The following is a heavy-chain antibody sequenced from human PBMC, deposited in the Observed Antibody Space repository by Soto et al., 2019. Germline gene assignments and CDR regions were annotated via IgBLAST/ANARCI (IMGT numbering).Heavy chain of an antibody. V-gene: IGHV4-39*01. Sequence: QLQLQESGPGLVKPSETLSLTCTVSGGSISSSSYYWGWIRQPPGKGLEWIGSIYYSGSTYYNPSLKSRVTISVDTSKNQFSLKLSSVTAADTAVYYCATLERITMVRGVIHDYWGQGTLVTVSS. CDR1: GGSISSSSYY. J-gene: IGHJ4*02. CDR2: IYYSGST. CDR3: ATLERITMVRGVIHDY. D-gene: IGHD3-10*01.